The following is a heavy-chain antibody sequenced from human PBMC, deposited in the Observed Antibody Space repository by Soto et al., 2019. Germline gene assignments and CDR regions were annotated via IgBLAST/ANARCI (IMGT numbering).Heavy chain of an antibody. D-gene: IGHD4-4*01. CDR2: IIPIFGTA. V-gene: IGHV1-69*06. CDR1: GGTFSSYA. J-gene: IGHJ6*02. CDR3: ARGLPDYTNPHRLYGMDV. Sequence: SVKVSCKASGGTFSSYAISWVRQAPGQGLEWMGGIIPIFGTANYAQKFQGRVTITADKSTSTAYMELSSLKSEDTAVYYCARGLPDYTNPHRLYGMDVWGQGTTGTV.